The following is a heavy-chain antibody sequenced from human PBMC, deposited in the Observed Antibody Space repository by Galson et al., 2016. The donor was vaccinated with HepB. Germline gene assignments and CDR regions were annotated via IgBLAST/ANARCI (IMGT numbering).Heavy chain of an antibody. CDR3: ARGGAVAGHYFDY. D-gene: IGHD6-19*01. CDR2: IKQDGSEK. V-gene: IGHV3-7*05. Sequence: SLRLSCAASGFTFSSHWMSWVRQAPGKGLEWVANIKQDGSEKYYVDSVKGRSTISRDNAKNSLYLQMNSLRAEDTAVYYCARGGAVAGHYFDYWGQGTPVTVSS. CDR1: GFTFSSHW. J-gene: IGHJ4*02.